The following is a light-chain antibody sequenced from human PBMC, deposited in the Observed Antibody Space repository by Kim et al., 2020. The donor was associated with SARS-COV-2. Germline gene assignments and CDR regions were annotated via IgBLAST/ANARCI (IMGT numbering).Light chain of an antibody. J-gene: IGKJ1*01. CDR1: LSVDTY. V-gene: IGKV3-11*01. CDR3: QHRINWPRT. Sequence: EIVLTQSPATLSLSPGERATLSCRASLSVDTYLAWYQHKPGQAPRLLVYDAFNRATDIPPRFSGSGSGTDFTLTISSLEPEDFAVYYCQHRINWPRTFGQGTKVDIK. CDR2: DAF.